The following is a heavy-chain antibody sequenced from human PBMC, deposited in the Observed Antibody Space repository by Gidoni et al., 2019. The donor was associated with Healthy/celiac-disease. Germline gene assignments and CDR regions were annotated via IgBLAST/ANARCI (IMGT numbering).Heavy chain of an antibody. D-gene: IGHD3-22*01. CDR1: GYCFTSYW. J-gene: IGHJ4*02. V-gene: IGHV5-51*03. CDR2: IYPGDADT. CDR3: ARAAWVVMRQPFDY. Sequence: EVQLVQSGAEVKKPGESLKISCTGSGYCFTSYWSGWVRQMPGKGLEWMGIIYPGDADTRYSPSFQGQVTISADKSISTAYLQWSSLKASDTAMYYCARAAWVVMRQPFDYWGQGTLVTVSS.